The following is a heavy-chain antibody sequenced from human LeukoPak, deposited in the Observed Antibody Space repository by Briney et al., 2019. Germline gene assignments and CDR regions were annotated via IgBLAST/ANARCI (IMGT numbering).Heavy chain of an antibody. D-gene: IGHD1-26*01. CDR1: NGSMTNNY. CDR2: VYSSGST. J-gene: IGHJ3*02. CDR3: ATTTSGGDAFDI. Sequence: SETLSLTCTVSNGSMTNNYWSWIRQPPGKGLEWIGYVYSSGSTIYIPSLKSRVTISIDTSKNQFSLKLISVTAADTAVYYCATTTSGGDAFDIWGQGTMVTVSS. V-gene: IGHV4-59*01.